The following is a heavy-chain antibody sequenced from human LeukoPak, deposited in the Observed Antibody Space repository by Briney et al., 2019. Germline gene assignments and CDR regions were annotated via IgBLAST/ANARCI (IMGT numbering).Heavy chain of an antibody. J-gene: IGHJ4*02. D-gene: IGHD2-15*01. CDR1: GDSINSFY. CDR2: VFHTGDT. V-gene: IGHV4-59*08. CDR3: ARHPFATPFDH. Sequence: KPSETLSLTCAGSGDSINSFYRRWLRQPPGKGLEWIGYVFHTGDTNSNPSLKSRVTVSLDTSTSQVSLRLTSVTAADTAVYYCARHPFATPFDHWGRGILVTVSS.